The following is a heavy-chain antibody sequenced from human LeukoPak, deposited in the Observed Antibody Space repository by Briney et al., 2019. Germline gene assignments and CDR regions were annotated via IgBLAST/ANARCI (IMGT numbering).Heavy chain of an antibody. CDR1: GYTFTSHG. D-gene: IGHD1-26*01. J-gene: IGHJ6*03. V-gene: IGHV1-18*01. Sequence: ASVKVSCKASGYTFTSHGISWVRQAPGQGLEWMGWISTYNGNTNYAQKLQGRVSMTTDTSTSTAYMDLRSLRSDDTAVYYCARDHYSGSYNYYYYYMDVWGKGTTVTISS. CDR3: ARDHYSGSYNYYYYYMDV. CDR2: ISTYNGNT.